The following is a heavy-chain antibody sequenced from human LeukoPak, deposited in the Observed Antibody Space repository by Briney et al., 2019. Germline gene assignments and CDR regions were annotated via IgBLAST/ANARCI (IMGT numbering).Heavy chain of an antibody. J-gene: IGHJ4*02. V-gene: IGHV3-23*01. CDR2: ISGSGGST. Sequence: PSETLSLTCTVSGYSISSGYYWGWIRQPPGKGLEWVSAISGSGGSTYYADSVKGRFTISRDNSKNTLYLQMNSLRAEDTAVYYCAKETGRRWLQGGFDYWGQGTLVTVSS. CDR3: AKETGRRWLQGGFDY. CDR1: GYSISSGYY. D-gene: IGHD5-24*01.